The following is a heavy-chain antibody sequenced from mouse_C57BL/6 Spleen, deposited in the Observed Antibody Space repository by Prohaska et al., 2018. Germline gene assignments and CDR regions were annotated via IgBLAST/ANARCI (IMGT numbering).Heavy chain of an antibody. CDR1: GFTFSNYW. Sequence: EVKLEESGGGLVQPGGSMKLSCVASGFTFSNYWMNWFRQSPEKGLEWVAQIRLKADNYATHYAESVKGRFNISRDDSKSSVYLQMNNLRAEDTGIYYCTAPAGSSDYWGQGTTLTVSS. J-gene: IGHJ2*01. D-gene: IGHD1-3*01. CDR3: TAPAGSSDY. CDR2: IRLKADNYAT. V-gene: IGHV6-3*01.